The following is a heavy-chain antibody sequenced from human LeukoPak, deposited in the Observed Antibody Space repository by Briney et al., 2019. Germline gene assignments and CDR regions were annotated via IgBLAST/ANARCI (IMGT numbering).Heavy chain of an antibody. V-gene: IGHV1-3*01. D-gene: IGHD6-19*01. Sequence: ASVKVSCKASVYTFTTYAIHWVRQAPGKRLDWMGSIYAGNGNTKYSQKFQGRITITRDTSATTDHMELSSLRSEDTGVYYCARDSSGWNNWFDPWGQGTLVTVSS. J-gene: IGHJ5*01. CDR3: ARDSSGWNNWFDP. CDR1: VYTFTTYA. CDR2: IYAGNGNT.